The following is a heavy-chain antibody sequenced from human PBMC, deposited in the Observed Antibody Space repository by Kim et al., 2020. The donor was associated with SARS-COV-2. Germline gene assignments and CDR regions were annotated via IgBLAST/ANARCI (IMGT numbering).Heavy chain of an antibody. CDR3: ARSLGATPDY. V-gene: IGHV4-4*09. J-gene: IGHJ4*02. Sequence: SPNYNPSLKSRVTISLDTSKNHFSLRLSSVTAADTALYYCARSLGATPDYWGQGTLVTVSS. D-gene: IGHD1-26*01. CDR2: SP.